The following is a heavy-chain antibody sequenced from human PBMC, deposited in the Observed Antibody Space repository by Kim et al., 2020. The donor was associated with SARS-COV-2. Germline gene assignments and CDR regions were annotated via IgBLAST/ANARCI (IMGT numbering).Heavy chain of an antibody. CDR3: ARDGYSSSWYEDAFDI. Sequence: KFQGRVTMTRDTSTSTVYMELSSLRSEDTAVYYCARDGYSSSWYEDAFDIWGQGTMVTVSS. D-gene: IGHD6-13*01. V-gene: IGHV1-46*01. J-gene: IGHJ3*02.